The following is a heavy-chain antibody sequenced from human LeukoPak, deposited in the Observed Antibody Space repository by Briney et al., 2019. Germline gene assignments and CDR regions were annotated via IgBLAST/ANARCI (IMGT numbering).Heavy chain of an antibody. D-gene: IGHD6-19*01. Sequence: GGSLRLSCAASGFTFSNYAMSWVRQAPGKGLEWVSAISGSGGSTYYADSVKGRFTISRDNAKNSLYLQMNSLRAEDTAVYYCARDSAYSSGWSPYYYYYMDVWGKGTTVTVSS. J-gene: IGHJ6*03. CDR2: ISGSGGST. CDR3: ARDSAYSSGWSPYYYYYMDV. V-gene: IGHV3-23*01. CDR1: GFTFSNYA.